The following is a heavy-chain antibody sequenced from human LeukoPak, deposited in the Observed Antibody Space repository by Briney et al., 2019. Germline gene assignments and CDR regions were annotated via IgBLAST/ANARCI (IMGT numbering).Heavy chain of an antibody. CDR2: ISGSVGST. D-gene: IGHD2-15*01. CDR1: GFTFSSDA. J-gene: IGHJ3*02. CDR3: ANQHLLVEDAFDI. Sequence: GGSLRLSCAASGFTFSSDAMSWGREAPGKGLEWVSAISGSVGSTYYADSVKGRFTISRAKNTLYLQLHSLSAEDTAVYYCANQHLLVEDAFDIWGQGTMVTVSS. V-gene: IGHV3-23*01.